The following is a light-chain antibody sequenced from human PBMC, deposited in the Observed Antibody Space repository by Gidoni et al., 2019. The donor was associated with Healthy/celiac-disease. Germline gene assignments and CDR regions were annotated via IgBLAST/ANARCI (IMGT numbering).Light chain of an antibody. CDR3: QQLNSLT. CDR1: QRISSY. CDR2: AAS. J-gene: IGKJ4*01. Sequence: IQLTQSPSSLSASVGDRVTITCRASQRISSYLAWYQQKPGKAPKLLIYAASTLQSGVPSRFSGSGSGTDFTLTISSLQPEDFATYYCQQLNSLTFXGXTKVEIK. V-gene: IGKV1-9*01.